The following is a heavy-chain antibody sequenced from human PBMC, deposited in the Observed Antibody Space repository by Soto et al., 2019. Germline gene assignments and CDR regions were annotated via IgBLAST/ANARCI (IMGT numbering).Heavy chain of an antibody. D-gene: IGHD3-3*01. J-gene: IGHJ4*02. Sequence: EVQLLESGGGLVQPGGSLRLSCAASGFTFSSYAMSWVRQAPGKGLEWVSAISGSGGSTYYAVSVKGRFTISRDNSKNTLYLQMNSLRAEDTAVYYRAKARAQYYDFWSGYPVDYWGQGTLVTVSS. CDR1: GFTFSSYA. CDR3: AKARAQYYDFWSGYPVDY. V-gene: IGHV3-23*01. CDR2: ISGSGGST.